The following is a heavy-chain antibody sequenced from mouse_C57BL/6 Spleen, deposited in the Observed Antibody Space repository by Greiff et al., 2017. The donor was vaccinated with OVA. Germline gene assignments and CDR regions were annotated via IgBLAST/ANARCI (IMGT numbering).Heavy chain of an antibody. CDR3: ARSGLRQDYAMDY. V-gene: IGHV1-64*01. J-gene: IGHJ4*01. D-gene: IGHD2-4*01. Sequence: QVQLQQPGAELVKPGASVKLSCKASGYTFTSYWMHWVKQRPGQGLEWIGMIHPNSGSTNYNEKFKSKATLTVDKSSSTAYMQLSSLTSEDSAVYYCARSGLRQDYAMDYWGQGTSVTVSS. CDR1: GYTFTSYW. CDR2: IHPNSGST.